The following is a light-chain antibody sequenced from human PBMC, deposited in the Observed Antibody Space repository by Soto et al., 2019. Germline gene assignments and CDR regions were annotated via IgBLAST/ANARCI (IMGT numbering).Light chain of an antibody. CDR2: LGS. V-gene: IGKV2-28*01. CDR1: QSLLYSNGYNY. Sequence: DIVMTQSPLSLPVTPGEPASISCRSSQSLLYSNGYNYLDWYLQKPGQSPHFLISLGSNRASGVTDRISGSGSGTDFTLKISRVEAEDVGVYYCMQGLQLPQTFGQGTKLEIK. J-gene: IGKJ2*01. CDR3: MQGLQLPQT.